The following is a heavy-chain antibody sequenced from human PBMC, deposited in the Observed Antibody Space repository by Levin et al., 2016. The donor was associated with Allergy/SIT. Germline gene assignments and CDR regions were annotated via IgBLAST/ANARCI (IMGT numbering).Heavy chain of an antibody. CDR3: ASLGTGSDAFDI. V-gene: IGHV4-39*01. CDR1: GGSISSSSYY. D-gene: IGHD1-7*01. Sequence: SETLSLTCTVSGGSISSSSYYWGWIRQPPGKGLEWIGSIYYSGSTYYNPSLKSRVTISVDTSKNQFSLKLSSVTAADTAVYYCASLGTGSDAFDIWGQGTMVTVSS. J-gene: IGHJ3*02. CDR2: IYYSGST.